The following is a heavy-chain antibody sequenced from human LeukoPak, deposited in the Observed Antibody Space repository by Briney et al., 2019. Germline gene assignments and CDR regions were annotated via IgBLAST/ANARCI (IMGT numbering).Heavy chain of an antibody. CDR1: GGSISSYY. CDR3: ARDLRAGIAAAGSHRWFDP. J-gene: IGHJ5*02. V-gene: IGHV4-59*01. Sequence: SETLSLTCTVSGGSISSYYWSWIRQPPGKGLEWIGYIYYSGSTNYNPSLRSRVTISVDTSKNQFSLELSSVTAADTAVYYCARDLRAGIAAAGSHRWFDPWGQGTLVTVSS. CDR2: IYYSGST. D-gene: IGHD6-13*01.